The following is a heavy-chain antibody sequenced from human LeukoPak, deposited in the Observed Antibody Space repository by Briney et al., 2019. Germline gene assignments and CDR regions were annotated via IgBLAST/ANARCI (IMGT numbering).Heavy chain of an antibody. CDR2: IYHSGST. Sequence: SETLSLTCTVSGGSISSSYYWGWIRQPPGKGLEWIGNIYHSGSTYYNPSLKSRVTISVDTSKNQFSLKLSSVTAADTAVYYCARGYNFDYWGQGTLVTVSS. CDR3: ARGYNFDY. J-gene: IGHJ4*02. D-gene: IGHD5-18*01. V-gene: IGHV4-39*07. CDR1: GGSISSSYY.